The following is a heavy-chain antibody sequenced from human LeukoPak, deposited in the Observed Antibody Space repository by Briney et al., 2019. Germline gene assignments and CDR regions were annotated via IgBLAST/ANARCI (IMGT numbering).Heavy chain of an antibody. CDR2: IKTTSDGGPT. J-gene: IGHJ3*02. CDR1: GVAFSHAW. Sequence: GGSLRLSCAASGVAFSHAWMSWVRQAPGKGLEWVAQIKTTSDGGPTDYAAPVKGRFTVSRDDSENMLYLQMNSLKTEDTAVYYCTTNDAFDIWGQGTMVIVSS. CDR3: TTNDAFDI. V-gene: IGHV3-15*01.